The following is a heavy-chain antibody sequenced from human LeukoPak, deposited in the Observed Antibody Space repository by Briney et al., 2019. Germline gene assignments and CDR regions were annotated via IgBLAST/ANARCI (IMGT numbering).Heavy chain of an antibody. CDR1: GFTFSSYA. CDR2: ISGSGGST. V-gene: IGHV3-23*01. CDR3: ARMLYSSGWYGAFDI. Sequence: GGSLRLSCAASGFTFSSYAMSWVRQAPGKGLEWVSAISGSGGSTYYADSVKGRFTISRDNSKNTLYLQMNSLRAEDTAVYYCARMLYSSGWYGAFDIWGQGTMVTVSS. D-gene: IGHD6-19*01. J-gene: IGHJ3*02.